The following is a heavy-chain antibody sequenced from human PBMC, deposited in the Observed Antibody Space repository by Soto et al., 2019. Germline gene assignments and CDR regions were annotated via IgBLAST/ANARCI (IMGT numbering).Heavy chain of an antibody. CDR1: GDSVSNNGAT. J-gene: IGHJ4*02. CDR2: AYYRSRWHY. D-gene: IGHD1-26*01. CDR3: ARDPPDFNSGFDS. V-gene: IGHV6-1*01. Sequence: QTLSLTCAICGDSVSNNGATWNWIRQSPSRGLEWLGRAYYRSRWHYDYATSVRSRITINPDTSKNQFSLQLSSVTPEDTAVYYCARDPPDFNSGFDSWGQGSLVTVSS.